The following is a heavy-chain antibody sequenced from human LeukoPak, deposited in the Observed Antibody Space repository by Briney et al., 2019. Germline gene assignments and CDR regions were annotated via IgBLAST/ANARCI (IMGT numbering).Heavy chain of an antibody. J-gene: IGHJ3*02. CDR2: INPNSGGT. Sequence: GASVKVSCKASGYTFTGYCMHWARQAPGQGLEWMGWINPNSGGTNYAQKFQGGVTMTRDTSISTAYMELSRLRSDDTAVYYCARYSRGDAFDIWGQGTKVTVSS. CDR3: ARYSRGDAFDI. V-gene: IGHV1-2*02. D-gene: IGHD1-26*01. CDR1: GYTFTGYC.